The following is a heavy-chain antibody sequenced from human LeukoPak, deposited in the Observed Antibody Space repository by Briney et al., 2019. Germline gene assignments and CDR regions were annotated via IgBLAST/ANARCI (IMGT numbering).Heavy chain of an antibody. D-gene: IGHD3-16*02. CDR2: IYYNGST. V-gene: IGHV4-59*01. CDR3: ATSSFGGVLGPFDY. Sequence: SETLSLTCTVSGGSISSYYWSWIRQPPGKGLEWIGYIYYNGSTNYNPSLKSRVTISVDTSKNQFSLKLSSVTAADTAVYYCATSSFGGVLGPFDYWGQGTLVTVSS. J-gene: IGHJ4*02. CDR1: GGSISSYY.